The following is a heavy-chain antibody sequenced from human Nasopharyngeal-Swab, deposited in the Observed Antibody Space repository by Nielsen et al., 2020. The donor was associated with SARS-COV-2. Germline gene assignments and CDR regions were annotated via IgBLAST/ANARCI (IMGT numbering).Heavy chain of an antibody. CDR2: IKYDVKTA. J-gene: IGHJ4*02. Sequence: VRQAPGTGLEGVGRIKYDVKTAECAAHVKGRFTISRDDSENMVYLQMNSLASDDTAVDYCTARVVTTNQYWGQGTLVTVSS. CDR3: TARVVTTNQY. D-gene: IGHD2-21*02. V-gene: IGHV3-15*01.